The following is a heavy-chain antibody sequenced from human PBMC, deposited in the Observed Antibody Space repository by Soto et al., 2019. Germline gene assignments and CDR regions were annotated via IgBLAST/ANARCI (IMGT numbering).Heavy chain of an antibody. Sequence: GGSLRLACAASGFTFSSYAMSWVRQAPGKGLEWVSAISGSGGSTYYADSVKGRFTISRDNSKNTLYLQMNSLRAEDTAVYYCAKTATIHYYDSSGYEIFYYGMDVWGQGTTVTVSS. CDR3: AKTATIHYYDSSGYEIFYYGMDV. CDR1: GFTFSSYA. D-gene: IGHD3-22*01. V-gene: IGHV3-23*01. CDR2: ISGSGGST. J-gene: IGHJ6*02.